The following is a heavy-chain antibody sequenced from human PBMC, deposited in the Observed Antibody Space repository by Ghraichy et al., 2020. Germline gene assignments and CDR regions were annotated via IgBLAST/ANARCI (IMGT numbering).Heavy chain of an antibody. CDR3: ARQGGLWYYDSSGYYPYYFDY. Sequence: SETLSLTCTVSGGSISSYYWSWIRQPPGKGLEWIGYIYYSGSTNYNPSLKSRVTISVDTSKNQFSLKLSSVTAADTAVYYCARQGGLWYYDSSGYYPYYFDYWGQGTLVTVSS. CDR1: GGSISSYY. CDR2: IYYSGST. V-gene: IGHV4-59*08. J-gene: IGHJ4*02. D-gene: IGHD3-22*01.